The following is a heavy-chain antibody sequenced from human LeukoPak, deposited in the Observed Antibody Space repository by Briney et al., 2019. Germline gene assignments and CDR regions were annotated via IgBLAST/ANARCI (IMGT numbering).Heavy chain of an antibody. CDR2: MYYSGST. J-gene: IGHJ4*02. CDR3: ARSSTGCYFDY. CDR1: GGSMSRYY. D-gene: IGHD3-3*02. Sequence: SETQSLTCTVSGGSMSRYYWSWIRQPPGKGLEWIGYMYYSGSTKYNPSLKSRVTISVDTSKNQFSLKLSSVTAADTAVYYCARSSTGCYFDYWGQGTLVTVSS. V-gene: IGHV4-59*01.